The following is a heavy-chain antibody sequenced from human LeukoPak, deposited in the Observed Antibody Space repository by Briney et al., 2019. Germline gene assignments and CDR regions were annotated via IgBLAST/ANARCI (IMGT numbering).Heavy chain of an antibody. V-gene: IGHV4-31*03. J-gene: IGHJ4*02. CDR3: ASLKYQLLSPFDY. D-gene: IGHD2-2*01. CDR1: GGSISSGGYY. CDR2: IYYSGST. Sequence: SQTLSLTCTVSGGSISSGGYYWSWIRQHPGKGLEWIGYIYYSGSTYYNPSLKSRVTISVDTSKNQFSLKLSSVTAADTAVYYCASLKYQLLSPFDYWGQGTLVTVSS.